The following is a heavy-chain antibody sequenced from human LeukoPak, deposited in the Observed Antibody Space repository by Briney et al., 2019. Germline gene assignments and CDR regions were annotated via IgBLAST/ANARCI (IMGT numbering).Heavy chain of an antibody. CDR1: GGSISSYY. Sequence: PSETLSLTCTVPGGSISSYYWSWIRQPPGKGLEWIGYVYSSGSTNYNPTLKSRVTILVDTSKNQFSLKLSSVTAADTAVYYCARVRYGGQSDYWGQGTLVTVSS. J-gene: IGHJ4*02. CDR3: ARVRYGGQSDY. D-gene: IGHD1-26*01. V-gene: IGHV4-59*01. CDR2: VYSSGST.